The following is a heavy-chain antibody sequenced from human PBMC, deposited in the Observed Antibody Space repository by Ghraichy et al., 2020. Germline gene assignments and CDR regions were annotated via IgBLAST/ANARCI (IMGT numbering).Heavy chain of an antibody. V-gene: IGHV4-31*03. CDR2: IYYSGST. CDR1: GGSISSGGYY. CDR3: ARTATGHDY. D-gene: IGHD4-17*01. Sequence: SETLSLTCTVSGGSISSGGYYWSWIRQHPGKGLEWIGYIYYSGSTYYNPSLKSRVTISIDRSKHQFSLKLSSVTAADTAVYYCARTATGHDYWGQGTLVTVSS. J-gene: IGHJ4*02.